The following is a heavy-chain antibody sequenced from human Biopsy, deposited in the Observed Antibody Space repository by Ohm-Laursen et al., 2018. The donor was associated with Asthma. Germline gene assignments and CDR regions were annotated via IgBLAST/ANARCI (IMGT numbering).Heavy chain of an antibody. CDR2: INSVFGTT. J-gene: IGHJ4*02. CDR1: GGTFNTYV. V-gene: IGHV1-69*01. Sequence: GSSVTVSCKSLGGTFNTYVIGWVRQAPGQGLEWMGGINSVFGTTTYPQKFQDRVTITADDSTSTVYMELSSLRSEDTAVYYCARKAGSCISRTCYSFDFWGQGTLVTVSS. D-gene: IGHD2-2*01. CDR3: ARKAGSCISRTCYSFDF.